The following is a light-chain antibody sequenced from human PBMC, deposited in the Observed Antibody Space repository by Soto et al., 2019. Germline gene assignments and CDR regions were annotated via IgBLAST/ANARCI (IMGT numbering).Light chain of an antibody. CDR3: QQRTNWLT. J-gene: IGKJ4*01. CDR2: DAS. Sequence: EIVLTQSPAPLSLSPGERATLSCRASQSLSSYLAWYQQKPGQAPRLLIYDASNRATGIPARFSGSGSGTDFTLTISSLEPEDFAVYYCQQRTNWLTFGGGTKVDIK. V-gene: IGKV3-11*01. CDR1: QSLSSY.